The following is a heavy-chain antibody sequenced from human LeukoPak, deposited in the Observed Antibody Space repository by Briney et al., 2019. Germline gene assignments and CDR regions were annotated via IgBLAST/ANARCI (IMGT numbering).Heavy chain of an antibody. J-gene: IGHJ4*02. CDR1: GFTFSSYA. CDR2: IWYDGSNI. Sequence: PGGSLRLSCAASGFTFSSYAMSWVRQAPGKGLEWVAVIWYDGSNIYYADSVKGRFTISRDNSKNTLYLQMDSLRAEDTAVYYCARDRGRGSSHNDYWGQGILVTVSS. D-gene: IGHD2-15*01. V-gene: IGHV3-33*08. CDR3: ARDRGRGSSHNDY.